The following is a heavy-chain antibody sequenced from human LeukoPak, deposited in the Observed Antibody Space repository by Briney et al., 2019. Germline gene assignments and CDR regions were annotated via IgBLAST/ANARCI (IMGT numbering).Heavy chain of an antibody. CDR1: GGSISSSSYY. J-gene: IGHJ4*02. V-gene: IGHV4-39*07. CDR3: ASQERRDFWSGISPIGY. D-gene: IGHD3-3*01. CDR2: IYYSGST. Sequence: SETLSLTCTVSGGSISSSSYYWGWIRQPPGKGLEWIGSIYYSGSTYYNPSLKSRVTISVDTSKNQFSLKLSSVTAADTAVYYCASQERRDFWSGISPIGYWGQGTLVTISS.